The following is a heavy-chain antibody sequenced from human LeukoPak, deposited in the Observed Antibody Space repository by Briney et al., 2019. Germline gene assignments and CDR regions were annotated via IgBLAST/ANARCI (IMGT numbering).Heavy chain of an antibody. V-gene: IGHV3-30*18. CDR2: ISYGGSSE. Sequence: GGSLRLSCAASGFIFSSYGMHWVRQAPGKGLQWVAVISYGGSSEYYADSVKGRFIISRNNSKNTLYLQVNRLREEDTAVYYCAKDSGIAVAGTDDAFDLWGQGTMVTVSP. J-gene: IGHJ3*01. CDR3: AKDSGIAVAGTDDAFDL. CDR1: GFIFSSYG. D-gene: IGHD6-19*01.